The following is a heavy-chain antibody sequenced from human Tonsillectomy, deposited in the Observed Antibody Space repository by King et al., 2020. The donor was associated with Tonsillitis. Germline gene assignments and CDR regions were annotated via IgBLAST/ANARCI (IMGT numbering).Heavy chain of an antibody. D-gene: IGHD3-22*01. J-gene: IGHJ4*02. CDR1: GFSLSTSGVG. V-gene: IGHV2-5*01. CDR3: AQFKTYYDGSSGYYLSISPLFCFDY. Sequence: TLKESGPTLVKPTQTLTLTCTFSGFSLSTSGVGVGWIRQPPRKALEWLALIYWNDDKRYSPSLKSRLTITKDTSKNQVVLTLTNMDPVDTATYFCAQFKTYYDGSSGYYLSISPLFCFDYWGQGTLVTVSS. CDR2: IYWNDDK.